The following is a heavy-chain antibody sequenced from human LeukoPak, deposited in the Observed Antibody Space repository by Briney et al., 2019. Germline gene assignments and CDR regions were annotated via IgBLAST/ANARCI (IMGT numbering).Heavy chain of an antibody. CDR1: GFTFSSYW. V-gene: IGHV3-74*01. CDR2: INSDGSST. CDR3: AREVAAAGTDFDY. Sequence: GGSLRLSCAASGFTFSSYWMHWVRQAPGKGLVWVSRINSDGSSTSYADSVKGRFTISRDNAKNTLYLQMNGLRAEDTAVYYCAREVAAAGTDFDYWGQGTLVTVSS. D-gene: IGHD6-13*01. J-gene: IGHJ4*02.